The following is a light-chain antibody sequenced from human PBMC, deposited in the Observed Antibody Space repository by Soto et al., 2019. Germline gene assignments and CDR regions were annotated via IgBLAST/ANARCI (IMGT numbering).Light chain of an antibody. CDR1: NIGSKI. CDR3: QVWAGSSARV. V-gene: IGLV3-21*02. Sequence: SYELIQPPSVSVAPGQSARLTCGGDNIGSKIVHWYQQRPGQAPVLVVYDDDDRPSGIPERFSGSNSGSTATLTVSRVEAGDEADYYCQVWAGSSARVFGGGTKLTVL. J-gene: IGLJ2*01. CDR2: DDD.